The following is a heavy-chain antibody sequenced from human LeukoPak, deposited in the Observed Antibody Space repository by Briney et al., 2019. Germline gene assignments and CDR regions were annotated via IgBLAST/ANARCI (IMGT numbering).Heavy chain of an antibody. Sequence: PSETLSLTCTVSGYSISSGYYWGWIRQPPGKGLEWIGSIYHSGSTYYNPSLKSRVTISVDTSKNQFSLKLSSVTAADTAVYYCARGYGSGSYSAGYYYYMDVWGKGTAVTISS. D-gene: IGHD3-10*01. J-gene: IGHJ6*03. CDR1: GYSISSGYY. CDR3: ARGYGSGSYSAGYYYYMDV. CDR2: IYHSGST. V-gene: IGHV4-38-2*02.